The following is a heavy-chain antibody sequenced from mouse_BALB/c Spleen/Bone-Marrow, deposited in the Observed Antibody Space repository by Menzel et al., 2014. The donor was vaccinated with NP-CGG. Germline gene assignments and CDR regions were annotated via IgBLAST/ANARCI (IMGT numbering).Heavy chain of an antibody. CDR1: GISITTGNYR. Sequence: DVKLQESGPGLVKPSQPVSLPCTVTGISITTGNYRWSWIRQFPGNKLEWIGYIYYSGTITYNPSLTSRTTITRDTSKNQFFLEMNSLAAEDTATYYCARELYYFDYWGQGTTLTVSS. J-gene: IGHJ2*01. CDR3: ARELYYFDY. V-gene: IGHV3-5*02. CDR2: IYYSGTI.